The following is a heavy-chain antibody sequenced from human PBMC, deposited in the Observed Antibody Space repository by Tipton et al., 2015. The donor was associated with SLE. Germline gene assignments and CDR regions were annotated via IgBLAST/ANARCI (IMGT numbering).Heavy chain of an antibody. D-gene: IGHD2-15*01. CDR3: ARDLSRYCSGGSCLNWFDP. CDR2: IYYSGST. Sequence: TLSLTCTVSGGSVSSGGYYWSWIRQPPGKGLEWIGYIYYSGSTNYNPSLKSRVTISVDTSKNQFSLKLSSVTAADTAVYYCARDLSRYCSGGSCLNWFDPWGQGTLVTVSS. J-gene: IGHJ5*02. V-gene: IGHV4-61*08. CDR1: GGSVSSGGYY.